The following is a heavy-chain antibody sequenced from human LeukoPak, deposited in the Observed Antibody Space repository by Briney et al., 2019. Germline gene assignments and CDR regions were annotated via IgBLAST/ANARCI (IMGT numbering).Heavy chain of an antibody. D-gene: IGHD6-13*01. CDR1: GFTFSSYS. J-gene: IGHJ4*02. V-gene: IGHV3-21*01. Sequence: GGSLRLSCSASGFTFSSYSMNWVRPAPGKGLEWVSSISSSGSYIYYADSVKGPFTISRDNAKNSLYLQMNSLRAEDTAVYYCARVTGYSSSWSDYWGQGTLVTVSS. CDR2: ISSSGSYI. CDR3: ARVTGYSSSWSDY.